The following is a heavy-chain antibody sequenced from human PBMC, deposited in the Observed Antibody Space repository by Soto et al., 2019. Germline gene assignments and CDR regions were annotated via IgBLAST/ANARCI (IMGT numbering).Heavy chain of an antibody. V-gene: IGHV3-48*02. CDR2: ISSSGSPI. CDR1: GFTLSTYS. CDR3: SGLFPGGYYHGMDV. Sequence: PGGSLRLSCAASGFTLSTYSMNWARQAPGEGLEWLSYISSSGSPIYYADSVKGRFTISRDNAKNSLYLQMNSLREEDTAVYYFSGLFPGGYYHGMDVWGQGTTVTVSS. D-gene: IGHD3-10*01. J-gene: IGHJ6*02.